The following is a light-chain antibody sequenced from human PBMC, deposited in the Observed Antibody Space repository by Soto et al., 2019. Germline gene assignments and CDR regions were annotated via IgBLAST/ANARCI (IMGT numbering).Light chain of an antibody. J-gene: IGLJ1*01. CDR3: SSYSGASVSYV. CDR1: SSDVGTFNL. CDR2: EVN. V-gene: IGLV2-23*02. Sequence: QSVLTQPASVSGSPGQSITISCTGTSSDVGTFNLVSWYQQHPGEAPKLLIFEVNNRPSGVSIRFSGSKSGNTASLTISGLQAEDEADYYCSSYSGASVSYVFGTGTKLTVL.